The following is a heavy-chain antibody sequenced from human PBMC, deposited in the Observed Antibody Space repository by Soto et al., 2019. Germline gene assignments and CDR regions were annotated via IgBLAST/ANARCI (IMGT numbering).Heavy chain of an antibody. Sequence: GGSLRLSCAASGFTFSSYGMHWVRQAPGKGLEWVAVIWYDGSNKYYADSVKGRFTISRDNSKNTLYLQMNSLRAEDTAVYYCARGYGTAMVRGQLDDYWGQGTLVTVSS. V-gene: IGHV3-33*01. CDR3: ARGYGTAMVRGQLDDY. D-gene: IGHD3-10*01. CDR2: IWYDGSNK. J-gene: IGHJ4*02. CDR1: GFTFSSYG.